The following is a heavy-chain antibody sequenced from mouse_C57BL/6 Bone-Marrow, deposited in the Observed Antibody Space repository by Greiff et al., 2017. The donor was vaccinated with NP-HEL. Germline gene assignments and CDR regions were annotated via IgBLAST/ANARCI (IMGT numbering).Heavy chain of an antibody. CDR1: GYTFTSYW. CDR2: IYPGSGST. Sequence: VQLQQPGAELVKPGASVKMSCKASGYTFTSYWITWVKQRPGQGLEWIGDIYPGSGSTNYNEKFKSKATLTVDTSSSTAYMQLSSLTSEDSAVYYCARSGYGNFYWYFDVWGTGTTVTVSS. D-gene: IGHD2-1*01. CDR3: ARSGYGNFYWYFDV. V-gene: IGHV1-55*01. J-gene: IGHJ1*03.